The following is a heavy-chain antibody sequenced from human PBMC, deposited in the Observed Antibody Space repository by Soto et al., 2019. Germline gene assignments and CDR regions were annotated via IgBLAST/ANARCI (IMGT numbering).Heavy chain of an antibody. Sequence: QVQLVQSGPEVKKPGSSVKVSCEASGGTFSNFAVNWVRQAPGQGLEWVGGIIPLFNVAKYAQKFEGRVTMVGDDSMSTAYMDLSILTSDDTAVYYSAVSGRDVLGSDYKDTEGLDIWGQGTMVTVSS. CDR2: IIPLFNVA. V-gene: IGHV1-69*01. J-gene: IGHJ3*02. CDR1: GGTFSNFA. CDR3: AVSGRDVLGSDYKDTEGLDI. D-gene: IGHD4-4*01.